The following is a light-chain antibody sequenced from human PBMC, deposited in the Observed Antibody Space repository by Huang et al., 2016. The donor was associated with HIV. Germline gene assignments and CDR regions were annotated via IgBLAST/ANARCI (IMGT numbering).Light chain of an antibody. V-gene: IGKV1-12*01. Sequence: DIHMTQSPSSVSAFVGDRVTISCRASQGISSWLAWSQQKPGKAPNLLIYAASSLQSGVPSRFSGSGSGTAFTLTINSLQPEDFATYYCQQSNSFPWTFGQGTKVEIK. CDR1: QGISSW. CDR2: AAS. J-gene: IGKJ1*01. CDR3: QQSNSFPWT.